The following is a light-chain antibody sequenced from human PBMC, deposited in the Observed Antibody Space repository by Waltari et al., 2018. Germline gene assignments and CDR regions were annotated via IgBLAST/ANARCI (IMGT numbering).Light chain of an antibody. CDR3: SSYTTSSAPGV. CDR2: EVS. CDR1: DSDVGAYDF. V-gene: IGLV2-14*01. Sequence: QSALTQPASVSGSPGQSIPISCSGPDSDVGAYDFVSWYQQHPGKAPHLIIYEVSKRPSGISNRFSASKSGNTASLTISGLQAEDEADYYCSSYTTSSAPGVFGTGTRVTVL. J-gene: IGLJ1*01.